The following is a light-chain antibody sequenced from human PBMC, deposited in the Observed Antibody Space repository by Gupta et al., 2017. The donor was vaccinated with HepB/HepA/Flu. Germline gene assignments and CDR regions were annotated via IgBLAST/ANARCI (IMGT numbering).Light chain of an antibody. CDR3: QRYNNRPRT. CDR2: GAS. Sequence: EIVMTQSPPTLSVSPGERATLPFLASQSISSNLPWYQQEPAQAPRLPIDGASARATGIPARFSGRGSGTEFTITISRLEADDVAVYYCQRYNNRPRTFGQGTKVEIK. CDR1: QSISSN. V-gene: IGKV3-15*01. J-gene: IGKJ1*01.